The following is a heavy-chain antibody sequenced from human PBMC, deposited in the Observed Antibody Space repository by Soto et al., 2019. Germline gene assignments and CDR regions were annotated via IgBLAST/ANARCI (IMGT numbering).Heavy chain of an antibody. J-gene: IGHJ4*02. CDR2: ISSSSSYT. V-gene: IGHV3-11*05. Sequence: PGGSLRLSCAASGFTFSDYYMSWIRQAPGKGLEWVSYISSSSSYTNYADSVKGRFTISRDNAKSSLYLQMNSPRAEDTAVYYCARDHHRYSGYDYVDYWGQGTLVNVSS. CDR1: GFTFSDYY. CDR3: ARDHHRYSGYDYVDY. D-gene: IGHD5-12*01.